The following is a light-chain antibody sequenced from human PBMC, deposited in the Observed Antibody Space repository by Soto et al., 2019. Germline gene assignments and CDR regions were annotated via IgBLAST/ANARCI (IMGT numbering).Light chain of an antibody. CDR2: AFS. CDR3: RSYTSDSSHV. Sequence: ALTQPASVSVSPGQSITISCTGTSGDVGLYDYVSWYQQHPGKAPQPMIYAFSNRPSGVSNRFSASKSGNTASLFISGLQAEDEADYYCRSYTSDSSHVFGSSPKVTVL. J-gene: IGLJ1*01. CDR1: SGDVGLYDY. V-gene: IGLV2-14*01.